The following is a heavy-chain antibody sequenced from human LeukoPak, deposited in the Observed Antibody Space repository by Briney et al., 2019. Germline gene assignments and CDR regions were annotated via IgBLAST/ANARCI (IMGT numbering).Heavy chain of an antibody. D-gene: IGHD6-13*01. CDR3: ARGPQYSSSWYHYYYYYYMDV. V-gene: IGHV1-69*06. J-gene: IGHJ6*03. Sequence: SVKVSCKASGYTFTSYGISWVRQAPGQGLEWMGGIIPIFGTANYAQKFQGRVTITADKSTSTAYMELSSLRSEDTAVYYCARGPQYSSSWYHYYYYYYMDVWGKGTTVTVSS. CDR1: GYTFTSYG. CDR2: IIPIFGTA.